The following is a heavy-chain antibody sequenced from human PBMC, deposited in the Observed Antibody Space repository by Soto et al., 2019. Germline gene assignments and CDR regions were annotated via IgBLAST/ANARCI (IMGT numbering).Heavy chain of an antibody. Sequence: DVQLVESGGGLVQPGGSLRLSCAASGFTFSSYWMHWVRQDPGKGLVWVSRISGDGTYTNYADSVKGRFTISRDNAKKTLYLQMNSVRAEDTAVYYCAREVIGCAGDPWGQGTLVTVSS. CDR3: AREVIGCAGDP. CDR2: ISGDGTYT. V-gene: IGHV3-74*01. CDR1: GFTFSSYW. D-gene: IGHD2-21*01. J-gene: IGHJ5*02.